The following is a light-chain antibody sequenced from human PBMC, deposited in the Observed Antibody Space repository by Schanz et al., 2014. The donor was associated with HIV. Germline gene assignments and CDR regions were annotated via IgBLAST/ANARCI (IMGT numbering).Light chain of an antibody. CDR2: DVS. CDR3: ASYTTSHTFV. Sequence: QSVLTQPRSVSGSPGQSVTISCTGTSSDVGGYNYVSWYQQHPGKAPKLMIYDVSNRPSGVSNRFSGSKSGNTAYLTISALQAEDEADYYCASYTTSHTFVFGTGTKLTVL. CDR1: SSDVGGYNY. J-gene: IGLJ1*01. V-gene: IGLV2-11*01.